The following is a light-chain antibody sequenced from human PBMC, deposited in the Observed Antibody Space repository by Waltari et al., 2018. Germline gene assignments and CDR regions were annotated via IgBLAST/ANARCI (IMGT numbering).Light chain of an antibody. CDR2: EVT. J-gene: IGLJ2*01. CDR1: RSGGGTYDL. Sequence: QFALTQPASVSGFPGPSITIPRPGSRSGGGTYDLGSRYQQHPGKAPKLIIYEVTKRPSGVPDRFSGSKSGNTASLTISGLQAADEADYYCCSCAGVTPYVLFGGGTKVTVL. V-gene: IGLV2-23*02. CDR3: CSCAGVTPYVL.